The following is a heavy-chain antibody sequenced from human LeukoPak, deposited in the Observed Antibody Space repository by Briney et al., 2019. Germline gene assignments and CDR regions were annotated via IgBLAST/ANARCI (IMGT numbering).Heavy chain of an antibody. CDR3: ARDNSVGDIAWWFDP. V-gene: IGHV1-46*01. J-gene: IGHJ5*02. D-gene: IGHD3-10*01. CDR1: GYTFINNW. CDR2: INPTGTTT. Sequence: ASVRVSCKASGYTFINNWMHWVRQAPGQGLEWVGLINPTGTTTLYAQKFQGRVTLTRDMSTSTDYMELRSLKSEDTAVYYCARDNSVGDIAWWFDPWGQGTLVTVSS.